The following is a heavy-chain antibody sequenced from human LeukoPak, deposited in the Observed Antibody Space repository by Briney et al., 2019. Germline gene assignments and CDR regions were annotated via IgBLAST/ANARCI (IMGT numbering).Heavy chain of an antibody. V-gene: IGHV3-33*01. Sequence: GASLRLSCAASGFTFSDYGMYWVRQAPGKGLEWVALIWYDGGKKYYIDSVRGRFTISRDNSKNTLYLQMDSLRAEDTAVYYCVRYCNGGSCYRAAFDVWGPGTMVTVSS. CDR1: GFTFSDYG. CDR3: VRYCNGGSCYRAAFDV. CDR2: IWYDGGKK. D-gene: IGHD2-15*01. J-gene: IGHJ3*01.